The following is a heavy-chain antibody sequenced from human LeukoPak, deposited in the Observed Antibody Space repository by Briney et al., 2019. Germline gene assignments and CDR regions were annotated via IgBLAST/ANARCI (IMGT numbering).Heavy chain of an antibody. CDR3: LASADVG. CDR1: GFTFSRYW. CDR2: IKPDGSET. J-gene: IGHJ4*02. V-gene: IGHV3-7*01. D-gene: IGHD2-2*01. Sequence: PGGSLRLSCAASGFTFSRYWMNWVRQAPGRGLEWVANIKPDGSETYYVDSVKGRFTISRDNAKDSLFLQMSTLRVDDTAVYYCLASADVGWDQGTLVTVSS.